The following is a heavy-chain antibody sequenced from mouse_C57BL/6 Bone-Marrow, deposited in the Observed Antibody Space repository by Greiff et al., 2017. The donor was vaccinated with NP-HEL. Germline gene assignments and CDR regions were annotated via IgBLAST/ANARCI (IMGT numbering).Heavy chain of an antibody. CDR2: IDPSDSET. CDR1: GYTFTSYW. J-gene: IGHJ3*01. Sequence: QVQLQQPGAELVRPGSSVKLSCKASGYTFTSYWMHWVKQRPIQGLEWIGNIDPSDSETHYNQKFKDKATLTVDKSSSTAYMQLSSLTSEDSAVYYCARSAVTTGVEGGFAYWGQGTLVTVSA. V-gene: IGHV1-52*01. CDR3: ARSAVTTGVEGGFAY. D-gene: IGHD1-1*01.